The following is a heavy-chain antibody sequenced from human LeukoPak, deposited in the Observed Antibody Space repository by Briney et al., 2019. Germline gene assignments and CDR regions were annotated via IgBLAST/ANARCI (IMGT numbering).Heavy chain of an antibody. CDR2: MNPNSGNT. V-gene: IGHV1-8*02. D-gene: IGHD6-13*01. CDR1: GYTFTSYG. Sequence: ASVKVSCKASGYTFTSYGISWVRQAPGQGLEWMGWMNPNSGNTGYAQKFQGRVIMTRNTSISTAYMELSSLRSEDTAVYYCARAHSSSWSNDPFDYWGQGTLVTVSS. J-gene: IGHJ4*02. CDR3: ARAHSSSWSNDPFDY.